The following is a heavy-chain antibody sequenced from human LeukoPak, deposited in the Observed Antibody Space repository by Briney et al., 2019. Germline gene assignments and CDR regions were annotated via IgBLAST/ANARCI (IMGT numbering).Heavy chain of an antibody. CDR3: ARDVGSAAADWEEYWFDP. D-gene: IGHD1-26*01. V-gene: IGHV3-21*01. Sequence: GGSLRLSCVVSGFTFSSYAMNWVRQAPGKGLEWVSSISSSSSYIYYADSVKGRFTISRDNAKNSLYLQMNSLRAEDTAVYYCARDVGSAAADWEEYWFDPWGQGTLVTVSS. CDR2: ISSSSSYI. J-gene: IGHJ5*02. CDR1: GFTFSSYA.